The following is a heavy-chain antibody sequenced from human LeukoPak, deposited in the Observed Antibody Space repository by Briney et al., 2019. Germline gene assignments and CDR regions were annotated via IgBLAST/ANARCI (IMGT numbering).Heavy chain of an antibody. Sequence: GGSLRLSCAASGFSISNYNMNWVRQAPGKGLEWLSSISSSSSTIFYADSVKGRLIISRDNAKNSLFLQMNSLRAEDTAVYYCATEPLYYYYMDVWGKGTTVTVSS. CDR3: ATEPLYYYYMDV. J-gene: IGHJ6*03. CDR1: GFSISNYN. V-gene: IGHV3-48*01. D-gene: IGHD1-14*01. CDR2: ISSSSSTI.